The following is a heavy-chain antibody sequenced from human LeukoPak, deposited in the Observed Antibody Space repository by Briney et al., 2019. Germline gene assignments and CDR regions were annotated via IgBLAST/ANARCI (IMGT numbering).Heavy chain of an antibody. V-gene: IGHV3-11*04. CDR3: AKMGGDYALDDAFDI. J-gene: IGHJ3*02. CDR1: GFTFSDYY. D-gene: IGHD4-17*01. CDR2: ISSSASTT. Sequence: GGSLRLSCTASGFTFSDYYMSWIRQAPGKGLEWISYISSSASTTDYADSVKGRFTVSRDNAKNSLSLQMNNLRAEDTAVYYCAKMGGDYALDDAFDIWGQGTMVTVSS.